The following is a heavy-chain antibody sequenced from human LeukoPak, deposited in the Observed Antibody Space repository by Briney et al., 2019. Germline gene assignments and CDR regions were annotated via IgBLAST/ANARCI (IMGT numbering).Heavy chain of an antibody. Sequence: GGSPRLSCVSSGFTFRDYYLSWIRHAPGLVLEWVSYISSSGSTIYYADSVKGRFTISRDNAKNSLYLQMNSLRAEDTAVYYCARAYANGAFDIWGQGTMVTVSS. CDR1: GFTFRDYY. J-gene: IGHJ3*02. CDR2: ISSSGSTI. V-gene: IGHV3-11*04. CDR3: ARAYANGAFDI. D-gene: IGHD2-8*01.